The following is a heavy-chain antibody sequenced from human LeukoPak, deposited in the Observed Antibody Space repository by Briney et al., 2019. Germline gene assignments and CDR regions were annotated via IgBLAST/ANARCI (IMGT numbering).Heavy chain of an antibody. V-gene: IGHV3-74*01. D-gene: IGHD2-21*02. J-gene: IGHJ6*02. CDR2: INSDGSST. CDR1: GFTFSTYW. Sequence: GGPLRLSCAASGFTFSTYWIHWVRQAPGKGLVWVSRINSDGSSTSYADSVKGRSTISRDNAKNTLYLQMNSLRAEDTAVYYCAREPGTAATNHYYYGMDGWGQGTTVTVSS. CDR3: AREPGTAATNHYYYGMDG.